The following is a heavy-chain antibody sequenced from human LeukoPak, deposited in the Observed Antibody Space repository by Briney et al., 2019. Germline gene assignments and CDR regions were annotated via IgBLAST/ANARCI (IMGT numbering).Heavy chain of an antibody. J-gene: IGHJ4*02. CDR2: IWSDGSNE. V-gene: IGHV3-33*01. CDR1: GFTFSSLG. Sequence: GGSLRLSCAASGFTFSSLGMHWVRQAPGKGLEWVAIIWSDGSNEVYIESVKSRFTISRDNSKNALYLHMNSLRGEDTAMYFCARGCGGGPGCYILDYWGQGTLVTVSS. D-gene: IGHD2-15*01. CDR3: ARGCGGGPGCYILDY.